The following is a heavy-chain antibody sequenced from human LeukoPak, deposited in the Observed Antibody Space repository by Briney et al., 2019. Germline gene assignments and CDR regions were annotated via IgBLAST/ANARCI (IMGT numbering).Heavy chain of an antibody. V-gene: IGHV1-2*02. J-gene: IGHJ4*02. Sequence: ASVKVSCKASGYTFTGYYMHWVRQAPEQGLEWMGWINPNSGGTNYAQKFQGRVTMTRDTSISTAYMELSRLRSDDTAVYYCARDRMAAAHFDYWGQGTLVTVSS. CDR2: INPNSGGT. CDR3: ARDRMAAAHFDY. CDR1: GYTFTGYY. D-gene: IGHD6-13*01.